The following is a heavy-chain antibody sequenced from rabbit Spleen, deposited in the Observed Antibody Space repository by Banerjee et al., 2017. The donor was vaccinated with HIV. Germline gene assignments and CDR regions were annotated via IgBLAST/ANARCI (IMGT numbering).Heavy chain of an antibody. D-gene: IGHD1-1*01. CDR2: IDPIFGTT. CDR3: ARDPAYASSSGYNIPYL. J-gene: IGHJ4*01. V-gene: IGHV1S47*01. CDR1: RFSFSDRDV. Sequence: QEQLVESGGGLVQPEGSLTLTCKASRFSFSDRDVMCWVRQAPGKGLEWIGYIDPIFGTTYYASWVNGRFTISSHNAQNTLYLQLSSLTAADTATYFCARDPAYASSSGYNIPYLWGPGTLVTVS.